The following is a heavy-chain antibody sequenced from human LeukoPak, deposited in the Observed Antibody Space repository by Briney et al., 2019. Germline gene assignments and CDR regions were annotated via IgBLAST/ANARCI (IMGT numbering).Heavy chain of an antibody. CDR2: IIPILGIA. D-gene: IGHD2-2*02. Sequence: ASVKVSCKASGGTFSSYAISWVRQAPGQGLEWMGRIIPILGIANYAQKFQGRVTITADKSTSTAYMELSSLRSEDTAVYYCARDSTPVSYSPNYCDYWGQGTLVTVSS. J-gene: IGHJ4*02. V-gene: IGHV1-69*04. CDR1: GGTFSSYA. CDR3: ARDSTPVSYSPNYCDY.